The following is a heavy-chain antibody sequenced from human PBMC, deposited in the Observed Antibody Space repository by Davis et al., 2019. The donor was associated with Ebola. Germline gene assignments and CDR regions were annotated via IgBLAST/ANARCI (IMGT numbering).Heavy chain of an antibody. V-gene: IGHV3-7*01. D-gene: IGHD7-27*01. CDR3: ATDNWGPAL. J-gene: IGHJ4*02. CDR1: GFSFDDSW. Sequence: GESLMTPCVVPGFSFDDSWMTWVRQAPGRGLEWVANMKGDGSLKHYVDSVKGRFTISRDNAKKSLYLEMNTLGAEDTAVYYCATDNWGPALWGQGTLLTVSS. CDR2: MKGDGSLK.